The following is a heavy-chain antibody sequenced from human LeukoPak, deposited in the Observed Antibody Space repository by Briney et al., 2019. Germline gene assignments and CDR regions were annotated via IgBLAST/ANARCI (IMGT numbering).Heavy chain of an antibody. CDR1: GFTFDDYA. Sequence: PGGSLRLSCAASGFTFDDYAMHWVRQAPGKGLEWVSGISWNSGSIGYADSVKGRFTISRDNAKNSLYLQMNSLRAEDTAVYYCAKDTYSSGWFLKVDAFDIWGQGTMVTVSS. V-gene: IGHV3-9*01. CDR3: AKDTYSSGWFLKVDAFDI. J-gene: IGHJ3*02. CDR2: ISWNSGSI. D-gene: IGHD6-19*01.